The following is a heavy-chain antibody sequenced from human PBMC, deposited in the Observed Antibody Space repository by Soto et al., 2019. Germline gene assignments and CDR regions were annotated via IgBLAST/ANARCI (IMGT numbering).Heavy chain of an antibody. J-gene: IGHJ4*02. Sequence: WEILSLSCTVAGGSSSRYYWSWIRRPPGKGLEWIGYINYSGNNNYNPSLKSRVTMSVDTSKNQFSLKLISVTAADTAVYYCEKGAGDYATPFDSWGQGTLVTVSS. CDR2: INYSGNN. CDR1: GGSSSRYY. V-gene: IGHV4-59*01. CDR3: EKGAGDYATPFDS. D-gene: IGHD4-17*01.